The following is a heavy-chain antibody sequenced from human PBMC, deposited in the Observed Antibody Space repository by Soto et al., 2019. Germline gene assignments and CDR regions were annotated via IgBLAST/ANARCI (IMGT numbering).Heavy chain of an antibody. Sequence: ASVKVSCKASGYTFTSYGISWVRLAPGQGLEWMGWISAYNGNTNYAQKLQGRVTMTTDTSTSTAYMELRSLRSDDTAVYYCARLIPEDTYYDILTGYQLDYWGQGTLVTVSS. CDR1: GYTFTSYG. CDR2: ISAYNGNT. J-gene: IGHJ4*02. CDR3: ARLIPEDTYYDILTGYQLDY. D-gene: IGHD3-9*01. V-gene: IGHV1-18*01.